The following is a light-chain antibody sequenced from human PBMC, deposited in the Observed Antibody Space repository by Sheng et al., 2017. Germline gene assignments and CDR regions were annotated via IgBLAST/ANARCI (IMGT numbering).Light chain of an antibody. CDR1: QSVSSSY. J-gene: IGKJ3*01. V-gene: IGKV3-20*01. CDR2: GTS. Sequence: EIVLTQSPDTLSLSPGERATLSCTASQSVSSSYLAWYQQKPGQAPRLLIYGTSIRATGIPDRFSGSGSGTDFTLTIRRLEPEDFAVYYCQHYVPSLFTFGPGTKVDIK. CDR3: QHYVPSLFT.